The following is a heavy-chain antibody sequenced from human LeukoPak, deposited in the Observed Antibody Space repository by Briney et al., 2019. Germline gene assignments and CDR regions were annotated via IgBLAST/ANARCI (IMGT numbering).Heavy chain of an antibody. CDR3: ARVSYSGSYYGRQAAFDI. CDR2: FDPEDGET. D-gene: IGHD1-26*01. J-gene: IGHJ3*02. V-gene: IGHV1-24*01. CDR1: GYTLTELS. Sequence: ASVKVSCKVSGYTLTELSMHWVRQAPGKGLEWMGGFDPEDGETIYAQKFQGRVTMTEDTSTDTAYMELSSLRSEDTAVYYCARVSYSGSYYGRQAAFDIWGQGTMVTVSS.